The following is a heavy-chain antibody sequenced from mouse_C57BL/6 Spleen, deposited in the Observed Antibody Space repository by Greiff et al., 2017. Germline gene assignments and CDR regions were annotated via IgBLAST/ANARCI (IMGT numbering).Heavy chain of an antibody. V-gene: IGHV5-17*01. J-gene: IGHJ4*01. CDR1: GFTFSDYG. CDR3: ARPGRLRDYYAMDY. CDR2: ISSGSSTI. Sequence: EVMLVESGGGLVKPGGSLKLSCAASGFTFSDYGMHWVRQAPEKGLEWVAYISSGSSTIYYADTVKGRFTISRDNAKNTLFLQMTSLRSEDTAMYYCARPGRLRDYYAMDYWGQGTSVTVSS. D-gene: IGHD4-1*01.